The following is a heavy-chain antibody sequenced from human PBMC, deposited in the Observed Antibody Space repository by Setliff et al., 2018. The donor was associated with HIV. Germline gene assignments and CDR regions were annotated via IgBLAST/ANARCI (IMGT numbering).Heavy chain of an antibody. Sequence: SETLSLTCAVHGGSFSGSYWSWIRQPPGKGLEWIGELNYVGVTNHNPSIKSRVTISVEASKRQWSLKLNSVTAADTAVYYCAATECRGADCPQMYDYWGQGILVTVS. J-gene: IGHJ4*02. V-gene: IGHV4-34*01. CDR1: GGSFSGSY. D-gene: IGHD2-21*02. CDR3: AATECRGADCPQMYDY. CDR2: LNYVGVT.